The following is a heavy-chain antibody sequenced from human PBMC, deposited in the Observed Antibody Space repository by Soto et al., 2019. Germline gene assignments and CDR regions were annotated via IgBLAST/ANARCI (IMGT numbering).Heavy chain of an antibody. CDR2: IHYSGST. V-gene: IGHV4-61*01. J-gene: IGHJ4*02. D-gene: IGHD2-21*01. CDR1: GGSVNIGTYY. CDR3: MRGGDAYKNGH. Sequence: QVQLQESGPGLVKPSETLSLTCTVPGGSVNIGTYYWIWIRQPPGKGLEWIGFIHYSGSTNYNPSLKIRVTMSVDTSTNQFSLRLSSVNAADTAVYYCMRGGDAYKNGHWGQGTLVTVSS.